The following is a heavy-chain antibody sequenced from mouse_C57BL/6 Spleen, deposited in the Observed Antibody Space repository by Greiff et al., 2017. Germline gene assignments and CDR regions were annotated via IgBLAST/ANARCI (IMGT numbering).Heavy chain of an antibody. J-gene: IGHJ1*03. D-gene: IGHD1-1*01. CDR2: IDPEDGET. CDR3: AKDYNGSSYPYWYFEV. CDR1: GFNIKDYY. Sequence: EVQLQESGAELVKPGASVKLSCTASGFNIKDYYMHWVKQRTEQGLEWIGRIDPEDGETKYAPKFQGKATITADTSSNTAYLHLSSLTSEDTAVYDCAKDYNGSSYPYWYFEVWGTGTTVTVSS. V-gene: IGHV14-2*01.